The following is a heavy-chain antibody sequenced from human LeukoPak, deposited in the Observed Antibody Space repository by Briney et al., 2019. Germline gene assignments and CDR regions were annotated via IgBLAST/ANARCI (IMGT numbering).Heavy chain of an antibody. CDR2: IY. Sequence: KPSETLSLTCTVSGGSITAYYWNWIRQPPGKGLEWIGSIYNYNPSLKSRVTISVDTSKNQFSLKLSSVTAADTAVYYCARGLDYDSSDLLDYWGQGTLVTVSS. J-gene: IGHJ4*02. V-gene: IGHV4-59*01. D-gene: IGHD3-22*01. CDR1: GGSITAYY. CDR3: ARGLDYDSSDLLDY.